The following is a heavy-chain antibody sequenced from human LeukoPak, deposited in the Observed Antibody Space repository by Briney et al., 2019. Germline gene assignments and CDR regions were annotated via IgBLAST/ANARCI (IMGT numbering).Heavy chain of an antibody. CDR2: ISYDGSNK. Sequence: GRSLRLSCAASGFTFSSYGMHWVRQAPGKGLEWVAVISYDGSNKYYADSVKGRFTISRDNSKNTLYLQMNSLRAEDTAVYHCAKDPGVAVAGTRQFDYWGQGTLVTVSS. CDR3: AKDPGVAVAGTRQFDY. D-gene: IGHD6-19*01. J-gene: IGHJ4*02. CDR1: GFTFSSYG. V-gene: IGHV3-30*18.